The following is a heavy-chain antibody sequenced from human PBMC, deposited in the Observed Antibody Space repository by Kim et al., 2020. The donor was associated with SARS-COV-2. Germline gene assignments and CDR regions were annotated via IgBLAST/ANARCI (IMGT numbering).Heavy chain of an antibody. CDR2: T. J-gene: IGHJ4*02. D-gene: IGHD6-25*01. V-gene: IGHV3-23*01. CDR3: AARFGYQFDY. Sequence: TYYADSVKGRFTISRDNSKNTFYLQVDSLRAEDTAVYFCAARFGYQFDYWGQGTLVTISS.